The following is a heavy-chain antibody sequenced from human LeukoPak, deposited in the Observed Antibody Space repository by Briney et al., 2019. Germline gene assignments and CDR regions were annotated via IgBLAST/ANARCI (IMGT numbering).Heavy chain of an antibody. J-gene: IGHJ4*02. CDR3: TREDRPFCPFAY. V-gene: IGHV4-4*02. CDR1: GGSIDITNY. D-gene: IGHD3-22*01. Sequence: SETLSLTCGVSGGSIDITNYWGWVRQAPGKGLEWVGEISHSGTTNYNPSLRSRVTMFLDRANNQFSLSLTSVTAADSAVYYCTREDRPFCPFAYWGQGVLVTVSS. CDR2: ISHSGTT.